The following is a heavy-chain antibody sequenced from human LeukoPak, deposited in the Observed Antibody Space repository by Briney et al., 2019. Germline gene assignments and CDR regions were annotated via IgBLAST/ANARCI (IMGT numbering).Heavy chain of an antibody. J-gene: IGHJ6*03. D-gene: IGHD5-12*01. Sequence: GASVKVSCKASGSTFTSYSIHWVRQAPGQGFEWMGIINPSGGNTNYAQKFQGRVTMTRDMSTSTVYMELSSLRSEDTAVYYCARGVTERRGYSLYYYYYYMDVWGKGTTVTVSS. CDR2: INPSGGNT. CDR1: GSTFTSYS. CDR3: ARGVTERRGYSLYYYYYYMDV. V-gene: IGHV1-46*01.